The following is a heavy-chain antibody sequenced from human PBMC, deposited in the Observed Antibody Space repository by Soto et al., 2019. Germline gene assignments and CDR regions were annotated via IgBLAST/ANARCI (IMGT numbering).Heavy chain of an antibody. D-gene: IGHD6-19*01. CDR2: VYHTGST. Sequence: PSETLSLTCDVSGASITTYYWSWIRQAPGKGLEWIGNVYHTGSTDYNSSLRSRVTISVDTSKNQFSLNTNSVTAADTAVYYCARRLFGSGWTLDSWGQGALVTVSS. J-gene: IGHJ4*02. CDR1: GASITTYY. CDR3: ARRLFGSGWTLDS. V-gene: IGHV4-59*13.